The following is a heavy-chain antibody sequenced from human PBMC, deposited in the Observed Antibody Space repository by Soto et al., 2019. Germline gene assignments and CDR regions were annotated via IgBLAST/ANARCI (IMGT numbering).Heavy chain of an antibody. V-gene: IGHV3-30*18. CDR3: AKVSSLRPYYYDSSGYYSSDLFDY. CDR1: GFTFSSYG. CDR2: ISYDGSNK. J-gene: IGHJ4*02. D-gene: IGHD3-22*01. Sequence: QSGGSLRLSCAASGFTFSSYGMHWVRQAPGKGLEWVAVISYDGSNKYYADSVKGRFTISRDNSKNTLYLQMNSLRAEDTAVYYCAKVSSLRPYYYDSSGYYSSDLFDYWGQGTLVTVSS.